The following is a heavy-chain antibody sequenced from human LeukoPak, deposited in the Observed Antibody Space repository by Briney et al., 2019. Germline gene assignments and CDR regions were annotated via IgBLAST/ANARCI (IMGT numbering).Heavy chain of an antibody. Sequence: GGSLRLSCAASGFTFSSYGMHWVRRAPGKGLEWVAVISYDGSNKYYADSVKGRFTISRDNSKNTLYLQMNSLRAEDTAVYYCAKDLGIGAYYYYGMDVWGQGTTVTVSS. D-gene: IGHD3-16*01. J-gene: IGHJ6*02. CDR2: ISYDGSNK. CDR1: GFTFSSYG. V-gene: IGHV3-30*18. CDR3: AKDLGIGAYYYYGMDV.